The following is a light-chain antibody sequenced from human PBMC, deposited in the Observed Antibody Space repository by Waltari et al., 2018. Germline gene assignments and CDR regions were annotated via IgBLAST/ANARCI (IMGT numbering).Light chain of an antibody. J-gene: IGKJ4*01. Sequence: EIVLTQSPATLSLSPGERATLSCRASQSVSSYLAWYQQKPGQAPRLLIYDASNGATGIPARFSGSGSGTDFTLTISSLEPEDFAVYYCQQRSNWPHTAFGGGTKVEIK. CDR3: QQRSNWPHTA. V-gene: IGKV3-11*01. CDR1: QSVSSY. CDR2: DAS.